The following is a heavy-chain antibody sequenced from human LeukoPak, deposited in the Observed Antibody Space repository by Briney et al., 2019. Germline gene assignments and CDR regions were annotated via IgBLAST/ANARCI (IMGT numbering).Heavy chain of an antibody. CDR3: ATIKRGNILGYFDF. J-gene: IGHJ4*02. V-gene: IGHV4-59*11. Sequence: SETLSLTCAASGASMNTHYWSWIRQPPGKGLEWIGYMLDTVTTKDNPSLKSRFTLSADTSKNQFSLRLTSVTAADTAVYYCATIKRGNILGYFDFWGQGIPVTVSS. CDR2: MLDTVTT. D-gene: IGHD5-18*01. CDR1: GASMNTHY.